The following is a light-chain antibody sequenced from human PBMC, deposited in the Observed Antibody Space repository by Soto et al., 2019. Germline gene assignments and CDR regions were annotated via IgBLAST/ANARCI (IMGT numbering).Light chain of an antibody. Sequence: DIQLTQSPSFLSASVGDRVTITCRASQGISSYLAWYQQKPGKAPKLLIYAASTLQSGVPSRFSGSESGTEFTLTISSLQPEDFATYYCQQLNTYPFTFGGGTKADIK. V-gene: IGKV1-9*01. CDR2: AAS. CDR3: QQLNTYPFT. CDR1: QGISSY. J-gene: IGKJ4*01.